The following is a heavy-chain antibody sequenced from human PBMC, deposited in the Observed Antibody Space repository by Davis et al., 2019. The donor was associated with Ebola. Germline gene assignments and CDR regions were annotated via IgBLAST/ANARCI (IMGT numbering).Heavy chain of an antibody. V-gene: IGHV4-30-2*01. Sequence: SETLSPTCALPGGSISSGGYSWSWIRQPPGKGLEWIGYIYHSGSTHYNPSLKGRVTISVDRSKNQFSLKLSSVTAADTAVYYCARDRWIQPWSYFDYWGQGTLVTVSS. CDR2: IYHSGST. J-gene: IGHJ4*02. CDR3: ARDRWIQPWSYFDY. CDR1: GGSISSGGYS. D-gene: IGHD5-18*01.